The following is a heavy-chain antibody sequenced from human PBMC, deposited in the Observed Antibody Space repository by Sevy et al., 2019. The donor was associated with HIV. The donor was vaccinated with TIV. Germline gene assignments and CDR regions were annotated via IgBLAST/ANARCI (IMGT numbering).Heavy chain of an antibody. CDR3: VRDLGGCRGACYPA. J-gene: IGHJ4*02. CDR1: GFTFSNYW. V-gene: IGHV3-7*01. Sequence: GGSLRLSCAASGFTFSNYWMGWVRQAPGKGLEWVANIKQTGNEIHYVDSVKGRFTISRDNARNSLNLQMNGLRDEDTAVYYCVRDLGGCRGACYPARGQGTLVTVSS. D-gene: IGHD2-21*02. CDR2: IKQTGNEI.